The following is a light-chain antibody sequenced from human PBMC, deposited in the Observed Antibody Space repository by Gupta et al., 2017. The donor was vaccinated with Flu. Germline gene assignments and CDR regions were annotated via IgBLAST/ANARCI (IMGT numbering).Light chain of an antibody. Sequence: DIQMTQSPSSLSASVGDRVTITCRASQGISNYLAWYQQRPGKVPKLLIYAASTLQSGVPPRFSGSGSGTHFTLTISSLQPEEGATYYCQKYHSAPFTFGPGTKVDIK. CDR2: AAS. CDR1: QGISNY. CDR3: QKYHSAPFT. J-gene: IGKJ3*01. V-gene: IGKV1-27*01.